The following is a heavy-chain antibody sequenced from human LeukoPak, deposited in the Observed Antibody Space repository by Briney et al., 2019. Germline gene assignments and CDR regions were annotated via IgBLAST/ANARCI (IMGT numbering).Heavy chain of an antibody. D-gene: IGHD6-19*01. V-gene: IGHV3-33*01. CDR3: ARDIAVAGYYFDY. J-gene: IGHJ4*02. Sequence: QPGRSLRLSCAASGFSFSNYGFHWVRQAPGKGLEWVAVIWYDGSKKYYADSVKGRFTISRDNSKNTLYLQMNSLRAEDTAVYYCARDIAVAGYYFDYWGQGTLVTVSS. CDR2: IWYDGSKK. CDR1: GFSFSNYG.